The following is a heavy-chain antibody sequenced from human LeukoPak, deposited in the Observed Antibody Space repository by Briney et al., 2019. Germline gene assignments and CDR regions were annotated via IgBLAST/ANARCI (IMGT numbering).Heavy chain of an antibody. J-gene: IGHJ3*02. CDR2: ISGSGGST. Sequence: GGSLRLSCAASGFTFSSYAMSWVRQAPGKGLEWVSAISGSGGSTYYADSVKGRFTISRDNSKNTLYLQMNSLRAEDTAVYYCAKRLLSDYYDSSGYRYAFDIWGQGTMVTVSS. V-gene: IGHV3-23*01. CDR3: AKRLLSDYYDSSGYRYAFDI. CDR1: GFTFSSYA. D-gene: IGHD3-22*01.